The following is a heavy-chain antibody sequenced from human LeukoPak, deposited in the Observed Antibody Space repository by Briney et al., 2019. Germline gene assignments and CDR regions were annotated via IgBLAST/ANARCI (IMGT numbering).Heavy chain of an antibody. V-gene: IGHV4-61*02. D-gene: IGHD3-10*01. Sequence: SETLSLTCTVSGGSISSGSYYWSWIRQPAGKGLEWIGRIYTSGSTNYNPSLKSRVTISVDTSKNQFSLKLSSVTAADTAVYYCARGVGLGEFPYYFDYWGQGTLVTVSS. J-gene: IGHJ4*02. CDR3: ARGVGLGEFPYYFDY. CDR1: GGSISSGSYY. CDR2: IYTSGST.